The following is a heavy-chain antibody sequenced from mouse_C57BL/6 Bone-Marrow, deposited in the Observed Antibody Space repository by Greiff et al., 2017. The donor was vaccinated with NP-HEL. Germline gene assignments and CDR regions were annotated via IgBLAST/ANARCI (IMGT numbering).Heavy chain of an antibody. V-gene: IGHV14-4*01. Sequence: EVQGVESGAELVRPGASVKLSCTASGFNIKDDYMHWVKQRPEQGLEWIGWIDPENGDTEYASKFQGKATITADTSSNTAYLQLSSLTSEDTAVYYCTTGYSYAMDYWGQGTSVTVSS. CDR2: IDPENGDT. CDR1: GFNIKDDY. J-gene: IGHJ4*01. CDR3: TTGYSYAMDY. D-gene: IGHD2-3*01.